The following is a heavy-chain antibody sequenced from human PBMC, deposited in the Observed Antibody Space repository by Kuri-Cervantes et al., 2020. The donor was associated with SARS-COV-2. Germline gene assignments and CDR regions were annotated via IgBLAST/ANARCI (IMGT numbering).Heavy chain of an antibody. J-gene: IGHJ6*02. Sequence: ASVKVSCKASGYTFTGFYMHWVRQAPGQGLEWMGWINPNSGGTNYAQKFQGWVTMTRDTSISTAYMELSSLRSEDTAVYYCARPPDPVGSGYGMDVWGQGTTVTVSS. V-gene: IGHV1-2*04. CDR3: ARPPDPVGSGYGMDV. CDR1: GYTFTGFY. D-gene: IGHD3-10*01. CDR2: INPNSGGT.